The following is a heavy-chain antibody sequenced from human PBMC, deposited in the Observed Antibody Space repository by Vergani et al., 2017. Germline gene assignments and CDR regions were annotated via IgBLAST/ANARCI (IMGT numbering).Heavy chain of an antibody. D-gene: IGHD1-26*01. CDR1: GFIFTDYY. CDR3: ARYHQGPTTLDY. CDR2: INPNGDAT. Sequence: QVQLVQSGAELKKPGASVRVSCKASGFIFTDYYIHWMRQAPGQGLEWIGWINPNGDATHYAQNFRGRVTLTRDTSSTTAYMDLASLTSDDTAIYYCARYHQGPTTLDYWGQGALVTVSS. V-gene: IGHV1-2*02. J-gene: IGHJ4*02.